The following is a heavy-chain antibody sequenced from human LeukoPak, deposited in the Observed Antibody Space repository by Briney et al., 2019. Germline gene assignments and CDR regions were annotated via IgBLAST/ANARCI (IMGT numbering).Heavy chain of an antibody. V-gene: IGHV4-59*01. CDR2: IYYSGTT. J-gene: IGHJ4*02. D-gene: IGHD6-13*01. CDR3: ARGVYIAAAQYGY. CDR1: GGSISSYY. Sequence: SETLSLTCTVSGGSISSYYWSWIRQPPGKGLEWIGYIYYSGTTNYNPSLKSRVTISADTSKNQFSLKLSSVTAADTAVYYCARGVYIAAAQYGYWGQGTLVTVSS.